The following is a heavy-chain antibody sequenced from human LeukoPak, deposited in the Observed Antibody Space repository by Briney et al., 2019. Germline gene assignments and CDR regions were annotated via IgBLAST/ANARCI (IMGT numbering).Heavy chain of an antibody. D-gene: IGHD2-2*01. Sequence: GGSLRLSCAASGFTFSSYAMSWVRQAPGKGLEWVSAISSSGGSTYYADSVKGRFTISRDNSKNTLYLQTNSLRAEDTAVYYCAKGSSTSCYAGFDYWGQGTLVTVSS. CDR3: AKGSSTSCYAGFDY. CDR2: ISSSGGST. CDR1: GFTFSSYA. V-gene: IGHV3-23*01. J-gene: IGHJ4*02.